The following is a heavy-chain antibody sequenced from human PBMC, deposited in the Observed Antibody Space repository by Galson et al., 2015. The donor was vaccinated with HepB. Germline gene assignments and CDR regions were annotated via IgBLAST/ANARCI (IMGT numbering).Heavy chain of an antibody. CDR1: GGTFSSYA. J-gene: IGHJ3*02. CDR2: IIPIFGTA. CDR3: ASTTYYDFWSGTYLGVGI. D-gene: IGHD3-3*01. V-gene: IGHV1-69*13. Sequence: SVKVSCKASGGTFSSYATSWVRQAPGQGLEWMGGIIPIFGTANYAQKFQGRVTITADESTSTAYMELSSLRSEDTAVYYCASTTYYDFWSGTYLGVGIWGQGTMVTVSS.